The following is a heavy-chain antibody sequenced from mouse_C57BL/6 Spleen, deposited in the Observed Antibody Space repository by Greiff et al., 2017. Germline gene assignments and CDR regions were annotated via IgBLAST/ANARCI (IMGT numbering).Heavy chain of an antibody. V-gene: IGHV14-2*01. CDR3: AWGLQPAY. D-gene: IGHD2-2*01. J-gene: IGHJ2*01. CDR2: FDPEDGGT. CDR1: GFNIKDYY. Sequence: VQLKESGAELVKPGASVTLSCTASGFNIKDYYMHWVKQRTEQGLEWIGRFDPEDGGTKYAPKFQGKATITAATSSNTACLQISSLTSEDTAVYYCAWGLQPAYWGQVTTLTDSS.